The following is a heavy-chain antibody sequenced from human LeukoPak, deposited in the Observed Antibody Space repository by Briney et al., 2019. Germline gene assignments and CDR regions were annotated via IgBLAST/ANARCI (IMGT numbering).Heavy chain of an antibody. J-gene: IGHJ5*02. CDR3: ARDRSNPRWFDP. Sequence: ASVKVSCKASGYTFTSYGISWVRQAPGQGLEWMGWISAYNGNTNYAQKLQGRVTMTTDTSTSTAYMELRSLSSDDTAVYYCARDRSNPRWFDPWGQGTLVTVSS. V-gene: IGHV1-18*01. D-gene: IGHD6-13*01. CDR2: ISAYNGNT. CDR1: GYTFTSYG.